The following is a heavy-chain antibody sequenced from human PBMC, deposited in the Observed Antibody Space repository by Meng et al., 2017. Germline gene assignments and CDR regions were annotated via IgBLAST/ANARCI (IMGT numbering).Heavy chain of an antibody. D-gene: IGHD5-24*01. CDR1: GFTFSDYY. V-gene: IGHV3-11*01. CDR3: ARDDPIDGYNY. Sequence: GESLKISCAASGFTFSDYYMSWIRQAPGKGLEWVLYISSSGSTIYYADSVKGRFTISRDNAKNSLYLQMNSLRAEDTAVYYCARDDPIDGYNYWGQGTLVTVSS. J-gene: IGHJ4*02. CDR2: ISSSGSTI.